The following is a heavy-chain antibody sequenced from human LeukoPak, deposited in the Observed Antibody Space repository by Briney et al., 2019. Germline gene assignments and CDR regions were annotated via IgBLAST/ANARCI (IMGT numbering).Heavy chain of an antibody. Sequence: SETLSLTCTVSGGSISSYYWSWIRQPPGKGLEWIGYICYSGSTNYNPSLKSRVTISVDTSKNQFSLKLSSVTAADTAVYYCARGYCSGGSCYRAVGSFDYWGQGTLVTVSS. CDR3: ARGYCSGGSCYRAVGSFDY. D-gene: IGHD2-15*01. V-gene: IGHV4-59*08. CDR1: GGSISSYY. J-gene: IGHJ4*02. CDR2: ICYSGST.